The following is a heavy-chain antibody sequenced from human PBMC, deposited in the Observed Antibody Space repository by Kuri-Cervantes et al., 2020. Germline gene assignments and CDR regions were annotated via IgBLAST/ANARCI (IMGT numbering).Heavy chain of an antibody. D-gene: IGHD7-27*01. CDR3: VTQNANWGVG. J-gene: IGHJ4*02. CDR2: IPYDGSNK. Sequence: GGALRLSCADSGFTFSSYGMHWVRQAPGKGLEWVAVIPYDGSNKYYADSVKGRCTISRDNSKNTLYLQMNSVRAVDKAVYYCVTQNANWGVGWGQGTLVTVSS. CDR1: GFTFSSYG. V-gene: IGHV3-30*03.